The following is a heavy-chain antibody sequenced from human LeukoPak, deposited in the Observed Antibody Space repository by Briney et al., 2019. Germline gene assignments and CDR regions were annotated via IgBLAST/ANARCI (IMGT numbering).Heavy chain of an antibody. D-gene: IGHD7-27*01. V-gene: IGHV4-59*12. CDR3: ARDWVTGDRDYWYFDL. J-gene: IGHJ2*01. CDR2: VYYSGST. Sequence: SETLSLTCSVSGGSMTTYYWGWVRQPPMKGLEFIGFVYYSGSTYYNPFLESRVTMSVDTSKNQFSLKLSSVTAADTAVYYCARDWVTGDRDYWYFDLWGRGTLVTVSS. CDR1: GGSMTTYY.